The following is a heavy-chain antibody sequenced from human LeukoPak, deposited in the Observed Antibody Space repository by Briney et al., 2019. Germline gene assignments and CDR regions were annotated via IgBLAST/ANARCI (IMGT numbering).Heavy chain of an antibody. J-gene: IGHJ3*02. Sequence: ASVKVSCKVSGYTLTELSMHWVRQAPGKGLEWMGGFDPEDGETIYAQKFQGRVTMTEDTSTDTAYMELSSLRSEDTAVYYCATAFYGSGSYRAFDIWGQGTMVTVSS. CDR3: ATAFYGSGSYRAFDI. CDR1: GYTLTELS. V-gene: IGHV1-24*01. D-gene: IGHD3-10*01. CDR2: FDPEDGET.